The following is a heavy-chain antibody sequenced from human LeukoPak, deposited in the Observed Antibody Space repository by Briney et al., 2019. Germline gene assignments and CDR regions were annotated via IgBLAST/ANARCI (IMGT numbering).Heavy chain of an antibody. Sequence: SETLSLTCTVSGGSISSGDYYWSWIRQPPGKGLEWIGYIYYSGSTYYNPSLKSRVTISVDTSKNQFSLKLSSVAAADTAVYYCARDGTYQVVAALFYWGQGTLVTVSS. CDR1: GGSISSGDYY. CDR2: IYYSGST. CDR3: ARDGTYQVVAALFY. D-gene: IGHD2-2*01. J-gene: IGHJ4*02. V-gene: IGHV4-30-4*08.